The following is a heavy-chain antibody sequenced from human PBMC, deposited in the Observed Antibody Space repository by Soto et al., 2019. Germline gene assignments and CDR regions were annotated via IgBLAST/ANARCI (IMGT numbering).Heavy chain of an antibody. V-gene: IGHV1-69*01. Sequence: QVQLVQSGAEVKKPGSSVKVSCKASGGTFSSYAISWVRQAPGQGLEWMGGIIPIFGTANYAQKFQGRVTITADESTSTAYMELSSMRSEDTAVYYCARGDCSSTSCRPYYFDYWGQGTLVTVSS. J-gene: IGHJ4*02. CDR1: GGTFSSYA. CDR3: ARGDCSSTSCRPYYFDY. D-gene: IGHD2-2*01. CDR2: IIPIFGTA.